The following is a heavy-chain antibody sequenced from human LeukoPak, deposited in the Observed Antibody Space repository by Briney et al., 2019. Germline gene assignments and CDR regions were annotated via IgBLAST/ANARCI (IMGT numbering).Heavy chain of an antibody. CDR2: ISLSGVST. CDR1: GFTISDYA. V-gene: IGHV3-23*01. J-gene: IGHJ3*02. Sequence: PGGSLRLSCGVSGFTISDYAMTWVRQGPGKGLEWVSTISLSGVSTYYADPVKGRFTIARDKCANRLYLQMNRLRAEDTAVYYCAKDSHDSSAYACDIWGQGTMVTVSS. CDR3: AKDSHDSSAYACDI. D-gene: IGHD3-22*01.